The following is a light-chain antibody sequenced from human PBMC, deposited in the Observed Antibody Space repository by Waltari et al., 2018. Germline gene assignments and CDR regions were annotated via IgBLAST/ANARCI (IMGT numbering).Light chain of an antibody. CDR2: GAS. V-gene: IGKV3-15*01. J-gene: IGKJ1*01. CDR3: QQYNNWPPWT. CDR1: QTVTTK. Sequence: ETVMTQYPANLSVSPGERATLSCRASQTVTTKLAWYQKKPGNAPRLLIYGASTRATGIPARFSGSGSVTEFTLTICSLQSEDFAVYYCQQYNNWPPWTFGQGTKVEIK.